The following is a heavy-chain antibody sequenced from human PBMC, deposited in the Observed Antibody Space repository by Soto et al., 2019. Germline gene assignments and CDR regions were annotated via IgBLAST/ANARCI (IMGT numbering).Heavy chain of an antibody. CDR1: GDSVFTNSAAA. V-gene: IGHV6-1*01. J-gene: IGHJ6*02. Sequence: QVQLQPSGPGLVKPSQTLSLTCAISGDSVFTNSAAAWNWIRQSPSSGLEWLGRTFYRSKWYHDYSSSGRSRININPDTAKNQFSLQLKSVTPEETAVYYCARDLGGYMDVWGQGTTVNVSS. CDR3: ARDLGGYMDV. D-gene: IGHD6-25*01. CDR2: TFYRSKWYH.